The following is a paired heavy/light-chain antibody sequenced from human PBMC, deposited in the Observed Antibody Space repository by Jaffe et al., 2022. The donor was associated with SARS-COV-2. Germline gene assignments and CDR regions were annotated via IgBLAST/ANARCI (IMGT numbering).Light chain of an antibody. Sequence: QSVLTQPPSASGTPGQRVTISCSGSSSNIAINYLYWYQQLPGTAPKLLIYRNNERPSGVPDRFSGSKSGTSASLAISGLRSEDEADYYCASWDDGLSAWVFGGGTKLTVV. CDR2: RNN. J-gene: IGLJ3*02. CDR3: ASWDDGLSAWV. CDR1: SSNIAINY. V-gene: IGLV1-47*01.
Heavy chain of an antibody. V-gene: IGHV4-59*01. CDR1: GGSISSYY. J-gene: IGHJ6*02. D-gene: IGHD4-17*01. CDR2: IYYTGYT. Sequence: QVQLQESGPGLVKPSETLSLTCTVSGGSISSYYWNWVRQPPGKGLEWIGYIYYTGYTDYNPSLKSRVTISVDTSKNQFSLKLTSVTAADTAVYYCARSIYGSRYHYYIMDVWGPGTTVTVSS. CDR3: ARSIYGSRYHYYIMDV.